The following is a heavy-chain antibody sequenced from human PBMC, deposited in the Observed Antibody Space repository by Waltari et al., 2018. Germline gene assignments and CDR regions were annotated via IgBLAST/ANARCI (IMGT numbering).Heavy chain of an antibody. V-gene: IGHV4-28*01. Sequence: QVQLQEWGPGLVKPSDTLSLTCAVSGYPLGRINWWGWVRQPPGKGLEGIGYIYYSGSTYYNPSLMSRVTMSIDTSKNQLSLRLRSVTAVDTAVYYCARTLGDGDYYYGMDVWGPGTTVIVSS. CDR1: GYPLGRINW. CDR3: ARTLGDGDYYYGMDV. D-gene: IGHD3-16*01. CDR2: IYYSGST. J-gene: IGHJ6*02.